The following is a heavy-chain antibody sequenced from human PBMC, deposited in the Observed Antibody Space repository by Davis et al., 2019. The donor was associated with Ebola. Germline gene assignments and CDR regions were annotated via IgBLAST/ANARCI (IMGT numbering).Heavy chain of an antibody. D-gene: IGHD6-19*01. J-gene: IGHJ5*02. CDR3: AKDSSGWSFNWFDL. V-gene: IGHV3-9*01. Sequence: GGSLRLSCAASGFTFADYAMHWVRQAPGKGLEWVSGISWNSGSIGYADSVKGRFTISRDNAKNSLYLQMNSLRAEDTALYYCAKDSSGWSFNWFDLWGQGTLVTVSS. CDR1: GFTFADYA. CDR2: ISWNSGSI.